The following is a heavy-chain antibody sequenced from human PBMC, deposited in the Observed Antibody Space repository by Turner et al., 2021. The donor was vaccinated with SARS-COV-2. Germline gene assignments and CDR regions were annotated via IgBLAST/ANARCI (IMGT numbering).Heavy chain of an antibody. D-gene: IGHD2-15*01. V-gene: IGHV1-8*01. J-gene: IGHJ4*02. CDR2: INPNSSNS. Sequence: VQLVQSGAEAKKPGASGQVSCKDSRYTFTSYVINWVRQATGQGPEWMGWINPNSSNSGYAPNLRGRVTLTSDTTTTTAYMVLCSLGFEDAADYYCARGTYGYRGSWCDFWGQGTLVTVSS. CDR3: ARGTYGYRGSWCDF. CDR1: RYTFTSYV.